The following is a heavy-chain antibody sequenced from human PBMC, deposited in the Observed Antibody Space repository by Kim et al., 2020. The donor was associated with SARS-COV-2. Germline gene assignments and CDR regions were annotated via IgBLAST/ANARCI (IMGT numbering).Heavy chain of an antibody. Sequence: ASVKVSCKASGYTFTSYYMHWVRQAPGQGLEWMGIINPSGGSTSYAQKFQGRVTMTRDTSTSTVYMELSSLRSEDTAVYYCARWGAHGSSHLNWFDPWGQGTLVTVSS. V-gene: IGHV1-46*01. CDR1: GYTFTSYY. D-gene: IGHD1-26*01. J-gene: IGHJ5*02. CDR2: INPSGGST. CDR3: ARWGAHGSSHLNWFDP.